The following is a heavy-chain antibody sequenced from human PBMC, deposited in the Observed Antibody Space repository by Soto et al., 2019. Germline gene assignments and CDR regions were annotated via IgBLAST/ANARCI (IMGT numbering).Heavy chain of an antibody. Sequence: SETLSLTCTVSGGSISSGDYYWSWIRQPPGKGLEWIGYIYYSGSTYYNPSLKSRVTISVDTSKNQFSLKLSSVTAADTAVYYCARDRAVCTNGVCYKGLDYWGQGTLVTV. CDR3: ARDRAVCTNGVCYKGLDY. D-gene: IGHD2-8*01. CDR1: GGSISSGDYY. CDR2: IYYSGST. V-gene: IGHV4-30-4*01. J-gene: IGHJ4*02.